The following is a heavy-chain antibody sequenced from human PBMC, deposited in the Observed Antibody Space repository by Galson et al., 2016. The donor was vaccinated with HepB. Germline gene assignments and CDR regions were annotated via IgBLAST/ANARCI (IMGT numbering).Heavy chain of an antibody. V-gene: IGHV6-1*01. J-gene: IGHJ1*01. Sequence: CAISGDSVSSNDAIWNWIRQSPSRGLEWLGRTYYRSKWYNHYAVSVKSRITIDPDTSRNKISLQLNSVTPEDTAVYYCARDNSTRDGLGTEYFHHWGQGTLSTVSS. CDR1: GDSVSSNDAI. D-gene: IGHD2-2*01. CDR2: TYYRSKWYN. CDR3: ARDNSTRDGLGTEYFHH.